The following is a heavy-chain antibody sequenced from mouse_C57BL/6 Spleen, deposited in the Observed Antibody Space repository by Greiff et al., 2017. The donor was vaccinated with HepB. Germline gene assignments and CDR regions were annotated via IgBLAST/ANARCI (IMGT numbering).Heavy chain of an antibody. CDR3: ARSAPVVAPHFDY. CDR2: INPYNGGT. CDR1: GYTFTDYY. J-gene: IGHJ2*01. Sequence: EVKLQQSGPVLVKPGASVKMSCKASGYTFTDYYMNWVKQSHGKSLEWIGVINPYNGGTSYNQKFKGKATLTVDKSSSTAYMELNSLTSEDSAVYYWARSAPVVAPHFDYWGQGTTLTVSS. D-gene: IGHD1-1*01. V-gene: IGHV1-19*01.